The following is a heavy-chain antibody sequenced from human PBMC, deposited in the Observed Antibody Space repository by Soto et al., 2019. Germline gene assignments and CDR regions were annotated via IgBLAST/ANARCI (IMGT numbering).Heavy chain of an antibody. CDR2: IYPKDSDL. J-gene: IGHJ5*02. D-gene: IGHD2-8*02. V-gene: IGHV5-51*01. Sequence: GESLKISCKGSPSNFNDFWIAWVRQVPGKGLEWMGIIYPKDSDLRYSPSFQGQVTISADLSISTVYLQWTSLKASATATYYCATVAAVYTGTYHGLDTWGQGTMATVSS. CDR3: ATVAAVYTGTYHGLDT. CDR1: PSNFNDFW.